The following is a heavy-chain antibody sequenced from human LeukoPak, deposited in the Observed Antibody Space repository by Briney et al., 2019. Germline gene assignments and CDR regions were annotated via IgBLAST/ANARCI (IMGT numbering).Heavy chain of an antibody. CDR1: GGTFSSYA. CDR3: ARQDVEAAGRIYYYYMDV. CDR2: IIPIFGTA. J-gene: IGHJ6*03. D-gene: IGHD6-13*01. V-gene: IGHV1-69*05. Sequence: ASVKVSCKASGGTFSSYAISWVRQAPGQGLEWMGGIIPIFGTANYAQKFQGRVTITTDESTSTAYTELSSLRSEDTAVYYCARQDVEAAGRIYYYYMDVWGKGTTVTVSS.